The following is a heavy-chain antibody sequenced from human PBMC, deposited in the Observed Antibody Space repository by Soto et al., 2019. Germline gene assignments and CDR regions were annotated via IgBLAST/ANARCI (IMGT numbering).Heavy chain of an antibody. V-gene: IGHV1-69*06. Sequence: SVKVSCKASGCTFSSYAISWVRQAPGQGLEWMGGIIPIFGTANYAQKFQGRVTITADKSTSTAYMELSSLRSEDTAVYYCARGPAYCGGDCYSNYFDYWGQGTLVTVSS. J-gene: IGHJ4*02. D-gene: IGHD2-21*02. CDR3: ARGPAYCGGDCYSNYFDY. CDR1: GCTFSSYA. CDR2: IIPIFGTA.